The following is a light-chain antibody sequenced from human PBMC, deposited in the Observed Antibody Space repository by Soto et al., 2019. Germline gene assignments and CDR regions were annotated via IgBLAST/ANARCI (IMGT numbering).Light chain of an antibody. CDR2: GTS. CDR3: QRYGSSPRWT. CDR1: HSVSSSF. V-gene: IGKV3-20*01. Sequence: ETVLTQSPGTLSLSPGERATLSCRASHSVSSSFLAWYQQKPGQAPRLLIYGTSSRATGIPDRFSGSGSGTDFTLTISRLEPEDFAVYYCQRYGSSPRWTFGQGTKVDI. J-gene: IGKJ1*01.